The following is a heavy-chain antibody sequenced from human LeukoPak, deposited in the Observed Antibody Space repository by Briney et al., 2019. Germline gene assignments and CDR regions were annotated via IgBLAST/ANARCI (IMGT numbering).Heavy chain of an antibody. D-gene: IGHD5/OR15-5a*01. V-gene: IGHV3-33*01. J-gene: IGHJ5*02. CDR3: ARCLNGQGFDP. CDR2: IWSDGINK. Sequence: GRSLRLSCAASGFTFSTCAMLWVRQAPGKGLEWVAVIWSDGINKFYADSVKGRFTISRDNSKNTLDLQMNSLRAEDTAVYYCARCLNGQGFDPWGQGTLVTVSS. CDR1: GFTFSTCA.